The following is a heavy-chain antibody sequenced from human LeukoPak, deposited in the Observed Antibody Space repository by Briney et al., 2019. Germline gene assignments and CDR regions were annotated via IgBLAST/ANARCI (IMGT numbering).Heavy chain of an antibody. CDR2: ISWNSGSI. CDR1: GFTFSSYT. J-gene: IGHJ4*02. Sequence: GGSLRLSCAASGFTFSSYTMSWVRQAPGKGLEWVSGISWNSGSIGYADSVKGRFTISRDTAKNSLYLQMNTLRAEDTAFYYCVKSSRTRFYYFDYWGQGTLVTVSS. D-gene: IGHD6-6*01. CDR3: VKSSRTRFYYFDY. V-gene: IGHV3-9*01.